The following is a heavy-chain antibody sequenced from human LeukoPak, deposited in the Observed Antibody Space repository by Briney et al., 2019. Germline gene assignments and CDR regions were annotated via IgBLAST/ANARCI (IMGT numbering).Heavy chain of an antibody. D-gene: IGHD5-18*01. J-gene: IGHJ6*03. CDR3: ARERGRSYGSVPYYYYYMDV. Sequence: AGTLSLTCTVSGGTISSYYWSWIRQPPGKGLEWIGYIYYSGSTNYSPSLKSRVTISVDTSKNQFSLKLSSVTAADTAVYYCARERGRSYGSVPYYYYYMDVWGKGTTVTVSS. V-gene: IGHV4-59*01. CDR2: IYYSGST. CDR1: GGTISSYY.